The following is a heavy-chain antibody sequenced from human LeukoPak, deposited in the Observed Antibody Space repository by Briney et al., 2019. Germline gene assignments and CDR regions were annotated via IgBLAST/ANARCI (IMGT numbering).Heavy chain of an antibody. V-gene: IGHV1-46*01. Sequence: ASVKVSCKTSGYTFISYYIHWVRQAPGQGLEWMGIINPSGGTTNYAQRFQGRITMTRDTSTSTVYMDLSSLRSEDTAVYYCARGGYCSRTICYNFDFWGQGTLVTVSS. CDR3: ARGGYCSRTICYNFDF. CDR2: INPSGGTT. J-gene: IGHJ4*02. CDR1: GYTFISYY. D-gene: IGHD2-2*01.